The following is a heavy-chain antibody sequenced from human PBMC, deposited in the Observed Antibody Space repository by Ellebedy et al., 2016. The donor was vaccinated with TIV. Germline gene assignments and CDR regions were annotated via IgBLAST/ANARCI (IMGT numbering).Heavy chain of an antibody. CDR1: GYTFTSYW. CDR2: IYPGDSDT. D-gene: IGHD4-17*01. Sequence: GESLKISCKASGYTFTSYWIGWVRQMPGKGLEWMGMIYPGDSDTRYSPSFQGQVTISADKSISTASLQWSSLKASDTAMYYCARRSDYGDYSWAYWGQGTLVTVSS. J-gene: IGHJ4*02. V-gene: IGHV5-51*01. CDR3: ARRSDYGDYSWAY.